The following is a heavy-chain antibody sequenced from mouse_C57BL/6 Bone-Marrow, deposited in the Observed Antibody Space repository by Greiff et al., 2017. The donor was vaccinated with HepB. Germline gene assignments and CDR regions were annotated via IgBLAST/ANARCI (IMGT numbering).Heavy chain of an antibody. Sequence: DVQLVESGGGLVKPGGSLKLSCAASGFTFSDYGMHWVRQAPEKGLEWVAYISSGSSTIYYADTVKGRFTISRDNAKNTMFLQMTSLRSEDTAMYYCARGYDGSSYYFDYWGQGTTLTVSS. CDR1: GFTFSDYG. D-gene: IGHD1-1*01. V-gene: IGHV5-17*01. CDR3: ARGYDGSSYYFDY. J-gene: IGHJ2*01. CDR2: ISSGSSTI.